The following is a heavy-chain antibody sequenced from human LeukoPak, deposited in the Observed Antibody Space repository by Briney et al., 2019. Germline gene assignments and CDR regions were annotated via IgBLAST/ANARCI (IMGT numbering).Heavy chain of an antibody. J-gene: IGHJ6*03. V-gene: IGHV4-38-2*02. CDR2: IYHSGST. CDR1: GYSISSGYY. Sequence: SETLSLTCTVSGYSISSGYYWGWIRQPPGMGLEWIGSIYHSGSTYYNPSLKSRVTISVDTSKNQFSLKLSSVTAADTAVYYCARFYGSGSLNYYYYYYMDVWGKGTTVTVSS. CDR3: ARFYGSGSLNYYYYYYMDV. D-gene: IGHD3-10*01.